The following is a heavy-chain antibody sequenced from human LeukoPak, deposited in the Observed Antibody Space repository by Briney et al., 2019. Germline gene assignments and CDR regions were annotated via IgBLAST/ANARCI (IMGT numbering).Heavy chain of an antibody. CDR1: GLTFSSYD. Sequence: GGSLRLSCAASGLTFSSYDMHWVRQATGKGLEWVSAIATAGDTYYPGSVKGRFTISRENAKNSLCLQMNSLRAGDTAVYYCARASRIAVAGTGGAYYYYYYGMDVWGQGTTVTVSS. V-gene: IGHV3-13*01. J-gene: IGHJ6*02. CDR3: ARASRIAVAGTGGAYYYYYYGMDV. CDR2: IATAGDT. D-gene: IGHD6-19*01.